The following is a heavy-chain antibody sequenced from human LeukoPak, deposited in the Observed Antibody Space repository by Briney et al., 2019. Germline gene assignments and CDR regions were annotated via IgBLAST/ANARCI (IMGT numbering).Heavy chain of an antibody. CDR2: IYYSGST. CDR1: GGSISSYY. D-gene: IGHD3-22*01. J-gene: IGHJ4*02. Sequence: SETLSLTCTVSGGSISSYYWSWIRQPPGKGLEWLGYIYYSGSTNYNPSLKSRVTMSVDTSKNQFSLKLSSVTAADTAVYYCAINSGYYSPDTLDYWGQGTLVTVSS. V-gene: IGHV4-59*08. CDR3: AINSGYYSPDTLDY.